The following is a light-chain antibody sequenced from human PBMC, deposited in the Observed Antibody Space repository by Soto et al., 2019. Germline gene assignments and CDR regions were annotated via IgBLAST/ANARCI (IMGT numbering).Light chain of an antibody. CDR1: QTITRW. CDR2: NAS. V-gene: IGKV1-5*01. Sequence: IQLTQSPSTLAASVGDTVTITCRASQTITRWMAWYLQKPGKPPKLLILNASTLGSGVPSRFSGSGSGTDFTLTINSLQPEDFATYYCQQGYTSSITFGQGTRLEIK. CDR3: QQGYTSSIT. J-gene: IGKJ5*01.